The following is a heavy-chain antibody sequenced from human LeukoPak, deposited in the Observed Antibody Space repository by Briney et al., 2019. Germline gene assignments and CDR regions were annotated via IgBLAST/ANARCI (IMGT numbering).Heavy chain of an antibody. CDR1: GGSISSSSYY. V-gene: IGHV4-39*01. J-gene: IGHJ5*02. D-gene: IGHD3-10*01. CDR2: IYYSGST. CDR3: ARRSQIYYGSGSDNWFDP. Sequence: PSETLSLTCTVSGGSISSSSYYWGWIRQPPGKGLEWIGSIYYSGSTYYNPSLKSRVTISVDTSKNQFSLKLSSVTAADTAVYYCARRSQIYYGSGSDNWFDPWGQGTLVTVSS.